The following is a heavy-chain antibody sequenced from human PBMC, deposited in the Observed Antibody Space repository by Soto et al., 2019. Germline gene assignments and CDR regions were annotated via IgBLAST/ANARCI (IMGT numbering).Heavy chain of an antibody. V-gene: IGHV1-3*01. J-gene: IGHJ6*02. CDR3: AGDYGRDGYNYVYYYGMDV. CDR1: GYTFTSYA. Sequence: ASVKVSCKASGYTFTSYAMHWVRQAPGQRLKWMGWINAGNGNTKYSQKFQGRVTITRDTSASTAYMELSSLRSEDTAVYYCAGDYGRDGYNYVYYYGMDVWGQGTTVTVSS. CDR2: INAGNGNT. D-gene: IGHD5-12*01.